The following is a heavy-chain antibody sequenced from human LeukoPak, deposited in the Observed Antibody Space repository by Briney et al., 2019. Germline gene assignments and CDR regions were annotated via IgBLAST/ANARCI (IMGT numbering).Heavy chain of an antibody. CDR3: IRDLYCSSTXCXDY. CDR1: GGSISSYY. CDR2: IYTSGST. V-gene: IGHV4-4*07. D-gene: IGHD2-2*01. Sequence: SETLSLTCTVSGGSISSYYWSWIRQPAGKGLEWIGRIYTSGSTNYNPSLKSRVTMSVDTSKNQFSLKLSSVTAADTAVYYCIRDLYCSSTXCXDYWGQGXXVXXSX. J-gene: IGHJ4*02.